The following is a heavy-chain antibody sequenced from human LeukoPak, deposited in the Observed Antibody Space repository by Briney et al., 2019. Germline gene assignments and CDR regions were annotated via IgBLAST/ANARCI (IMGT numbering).Heavy chain of an antibody. D-gene: IGHD6-13*01. CDR1: GGSISSYY. CDR2: ISYSGNT. Sequence: PSETLSLTCTDSGGSISSYYWSWVRQPPGKGLEWIGYISYSGNTNYNPSLKRRVTISVDTSKHQFSLRLSSVTAADTAVYYCARQGGYIAPLALWGQGTLVTVSS. J-gene: IGHJ4*02. CDR3: ARQGGYIAPLAL. V-gene: IGHV4-59*08.